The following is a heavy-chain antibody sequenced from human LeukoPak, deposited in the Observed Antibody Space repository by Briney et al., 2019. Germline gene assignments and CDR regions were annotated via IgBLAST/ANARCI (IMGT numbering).Heavy chain of an antibody. CDR3: ARGNWNYGSSMDV. CDR2: IYYSGST. CDR1: GGSISSSNW. Sequence: SETLSLTCAVSGGSISSSNWWSWVRPPPGKGLEWIGYIYYSGSTNYNPSLKSRVTISVDTSKNQFSLKLSSVTAADTAVYHCARGNWNYGSSMDVWGQGTTVTVSS. V-gene: IGHV4-4*02. D-gene: IGHD1-7*01. J-gene: IGHJ6*02.